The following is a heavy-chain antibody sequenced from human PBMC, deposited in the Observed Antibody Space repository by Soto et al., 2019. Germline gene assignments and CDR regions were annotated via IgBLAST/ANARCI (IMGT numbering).Heavy chain of an antibody. Sequence: QVQLVESGGGVVQPGRSLRLSCAASGFTFSSYAMHWVRQAPGKGLEWVAVISYDGSNKYYADSVKGRFTISRDNSKNTLYLQMNSLRAEDTAVYYCARDVVPAAMRSRWGDYNYYAMDVWGQGTTVTVSS. V-gene: IGHV3-30-3*01. CDR2: ISYDGSNK. D-gene: IGHD2-2*01. J-gene: IGHJ6*02. CDR3: ARDVVPAAMRSRWGDYNYYAMDV. CDR1: GFTFSSYA.